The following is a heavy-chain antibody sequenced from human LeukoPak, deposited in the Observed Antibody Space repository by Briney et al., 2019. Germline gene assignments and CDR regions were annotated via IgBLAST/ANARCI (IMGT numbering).Heavy chain of an antibody. Sequence: GGSLRLSCAASGFTFSSYGMHWVRQAPGKGLEWVAFIRYDGSNKYYADSVKGRFTISRDNSKNTMYLQMNSLRGEDTAVYYCARGQQLVILGLFDYWGQGTLVTVSS. D-gene: IGHD6-13*01. CDR2: IRYDGSNK. CDR3: ARGQQLVILGLFDY. CDR1: GFTFSSYG. J-gene: IGHJ4*02. V-gene: IGHV3-30*02.